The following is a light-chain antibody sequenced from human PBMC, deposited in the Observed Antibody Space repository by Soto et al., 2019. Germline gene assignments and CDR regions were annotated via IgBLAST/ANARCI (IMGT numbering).Light chain of an antibody. CDR1: QSVSSSY. V-gene: IGKV3-20*01. CDR3: QQYGSSYT. J-gene: IGKJ2*01. Sequence: EIMLTQSPGTLSLSPGERATLSCRASQSVSSSYLAWYQQKPGQAPRLLMYAASSRAPGIPDRFSGSGSGTDFTLTLSRLEPEDFAVYYCQQYGSSYTFGQGTKLEIK. CDR2: AAS.